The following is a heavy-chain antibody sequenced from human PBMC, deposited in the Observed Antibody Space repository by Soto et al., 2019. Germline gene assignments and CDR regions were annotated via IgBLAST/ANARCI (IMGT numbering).Heavy chain of an antibody. D-gene: IGHD3-10*01. CDR3: ARSMDRGYYFDY. V-gene: IGHV4-30-2*01. CDR1: GGSISSGGYS. CDR2: IYHSGST. Sequence: QLQLQESGSGLVKPSQTLSLTCAVSGGSISSGGYSWSWIRQPPGKGLEWIGYIYHSGSTYYNPSLKSRVTISVDRSKNQFSLKLSSVTAADTAVYYCARSMDRGYYFDYWGQGTLVTVSS. J-gene: IGHJ4*02.